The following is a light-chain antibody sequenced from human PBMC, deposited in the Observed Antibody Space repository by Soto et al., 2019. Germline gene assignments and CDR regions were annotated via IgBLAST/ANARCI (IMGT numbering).Light chain of an antibody. V-gene: IGKV1-5*03. J-gene: IGKJ1*01. CDR2: KAS. CDR3: QQYKSYSRT. CDR1: QSISSW. Sequence: DSPMTQSPCTLSASVGDRVTITCRASQSISSWLAWYQQKPGKAPKLLIYKASSLESGVPSRFSGSGSGTEFTLTISSLQPDEFATYYCQQYKSYSRTFGQGTKVDIK.